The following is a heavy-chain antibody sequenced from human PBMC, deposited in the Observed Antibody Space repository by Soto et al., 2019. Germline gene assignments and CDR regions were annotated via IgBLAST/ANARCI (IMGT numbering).Heavy chain of an antibody. CDR1: VGAIGGYY. D-gene: IGHD2-15*01. J-gene: IGHJ6*02. Sequence: SEPLALRSGVAVGAIGGYYLSWIRHPPRMVLEWIGYIYYSGSTNYNPSLKSRVTISVDTSKNQFSLYLQMNSLRAEDTAVYYCARERCSGGSCYYGMDVWRQGTTVTVSS. CDR3: ARERCSGGSCYYGMDV. V-gene: IGHV4-59*12. CDR2: IYYSGST.